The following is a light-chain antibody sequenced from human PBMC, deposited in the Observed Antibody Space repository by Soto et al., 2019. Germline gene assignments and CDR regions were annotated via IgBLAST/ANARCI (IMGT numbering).Light chain of an antibody. CDR1: QSISSY. V-gene: IGKV1-39*01. Sequence: DIQMTQSPSSLSASVGDRVTITCRASQSISSYLNWYQQKPGKAPKHLIYAASSLQSGGTSRFSGSGYGTDFTLTISSLQPEDFATYYCQQSYSTPWTFGQGTKVEIK. CDR3: QQSYSTPWT. CDR2: AAS. J-gene: IGKJ1*01.